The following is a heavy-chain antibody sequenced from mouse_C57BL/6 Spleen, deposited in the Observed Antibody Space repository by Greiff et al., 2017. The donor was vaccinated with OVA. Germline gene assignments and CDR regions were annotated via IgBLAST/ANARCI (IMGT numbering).Heavy chain of an antibody. J-gene: IGHJ2*01. V-gene: IGHV5-16*01. CDR2: INYDGSST. CDR3: ARDDSSGFDY. D-gene: IGHD3-2*02. Sequence: EVKLVESEGGLVQPGSSMKLSCTASGFTFSDYYMAWVRQVPEKGLEWVANINYDGSSTYYLDSLKSRFISARDNAKNILYLQMSSLKSEDTATYYCARDDSSGFDYWGQGTTLTVSS. CDR1: GFTFSDYY.